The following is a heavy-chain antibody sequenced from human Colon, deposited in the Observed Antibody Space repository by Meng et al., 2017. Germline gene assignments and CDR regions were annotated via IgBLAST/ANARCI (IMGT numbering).Heavy chain of an antibody. CDR2: INRNGDGT. Sequence: EGELVGSGGGVRRPGGVLRLSWAASGFNMVEYDMNWVRQRPGKGLEWVSGINRNGDGTGYADSVKGRFTISKDNAKNSLYLQMNSLTAEDTAVYYCARSGYHNGYDYWGQGTLVTVSS. CDR3: ARSGYHNGYDY. CDR1: GFNMVEYD. D-gene: IGHD6-25*01. J-gene: IGHJ4*02. V-gene: IGHV3-20*04.